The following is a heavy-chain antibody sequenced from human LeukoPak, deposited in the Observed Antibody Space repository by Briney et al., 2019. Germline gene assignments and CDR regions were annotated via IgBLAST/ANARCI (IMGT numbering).Heavy chain of an antibody. V-gene: IGHV4-59*12. CDR3: ARGSRAFGSWSHFDY. CDR1: GGSISSYY. D-gene: IGHD6-13*01. Sequence: KPSETLSLTCTVSGGSISSYYWSWIRQPPGKGLEWIGYIYYSGSTNYNPSLKSRVTISVDTSKNQFSLKLSSVTAADTAVYYCARGSRAFGSWSHFDYWGQGTLVTVSS. CDR2: IYYSGST. J-gene: IGHJ4*02.